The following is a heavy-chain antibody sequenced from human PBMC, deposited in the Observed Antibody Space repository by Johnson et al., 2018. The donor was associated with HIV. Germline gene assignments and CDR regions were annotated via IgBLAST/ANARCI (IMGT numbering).Heavy chain of an antibody. Sequence: VHLVESGGDLVQPGGSLRLSCAASGFTFSSYAMSWVRQAPGKGLEWVSAIGTAGDTSYPGSVKGRFTISRDNSKNTLYLQMNSLRAEDTAVYYCAKAPGTGGWVASDIWGRGTMVTVSS. D-gene: IGHD1-14*01. CDR3: AKAPGTGGWVASDI. CDR1: GFTFSSYA. V-gene: IGHV3-23*04. J-gene: IGHJ3*02. CDR2: IGTAGDT.